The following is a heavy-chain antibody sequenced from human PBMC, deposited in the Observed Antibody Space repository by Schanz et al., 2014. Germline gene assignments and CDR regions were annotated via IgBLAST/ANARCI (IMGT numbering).Heavy chain of an antibody. CDR1: GFIFGSSV. V-gene: IGHV3-23*01. D-gene: IGHD3-9*01. J-gene: IGHJ5*02. Sequence: EVQLLESGGGLVQPGGSLRLSCAASGFIFGSSVMAWVRQAPGKGLEWVSAMNESHSTIYYADSVKGRFTISSDSSKNTLYLQMSSLRADDTAVYYCAKAADWPVTRFDPWGQGTLVTVSS. CDR2: MNESHSTI. CDR3: AKAADWPVTRFDP.